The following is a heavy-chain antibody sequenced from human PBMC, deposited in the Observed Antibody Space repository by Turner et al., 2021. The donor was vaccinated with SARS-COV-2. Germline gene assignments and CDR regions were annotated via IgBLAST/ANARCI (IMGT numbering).Heavy chain of an antibody. CDR2: IYSGGST. D-gene: IGHD3-10*01. J-gene: IGHJ6*02. V-gene: IGHV3-53*01. CDR3: ARGGHYYYGLDV. CDR1: GVTVSSNY. Sequence: EVQLVESGGGLIQPGASLSLSCAASGVTVSSNYMSWVRQAPGKGLEWVSVIYSGGSTFYSDSVKGRFTISRDNSKNTLYLQMNSLRAEDTAVYYCARGGHYYYGLDVWGQGTTVTVSS.